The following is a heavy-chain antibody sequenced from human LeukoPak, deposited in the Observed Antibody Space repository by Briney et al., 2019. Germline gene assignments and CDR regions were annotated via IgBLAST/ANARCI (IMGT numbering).Heavy chain of an antibody. CDR3: ARSPLAVYFDY. CDR2: IFTRGTT. D-gene: IGHD6-19*01. V-gene: IGHV4-61*09. J-gene: IGHJ4*02. CDR1: GGSISSGSYY. Sequence: SQTLSLTCTVSGGSISSGSYYWNWIRQPAGKRLEWLGNIFTRGTTNYNASLESRLTISLDTARNQFSLYLSSVTAADTAMYFCARSPLAVYFDYWGQGTLVTASS.